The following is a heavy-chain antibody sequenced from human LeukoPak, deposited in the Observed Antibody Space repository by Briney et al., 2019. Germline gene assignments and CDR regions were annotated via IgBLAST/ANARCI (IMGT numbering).Heavy chain of an antibody. CDR3: AKAGRWAAAAGNYFDY. Sequence: GSLRLSCAASGFPFSSYAMSWVRQAPGKGLEWVSAISGSGGSTYYADSVKGRFTISRDNSKNTLYLQMNSLRAEDTAVYYCAKAGRWAAAAGNYFDYWGQGTLVTVSS. D-gene: IGHD6-13*01. CDR1: GFPFSSYA. V-gene: IGHV3-23*01. CDR2: ISGSGGST. J-gene: IGHJ4*02.